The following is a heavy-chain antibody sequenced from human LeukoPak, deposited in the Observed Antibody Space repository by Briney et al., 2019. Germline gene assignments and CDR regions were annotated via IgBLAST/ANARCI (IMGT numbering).Heavy chain of an antibody. Sequence: PSETLSLPCTVSGGSISSYYWSWVRQPAGKGLECMGRIYTSGSTNSNPSLKSRVTMSVDTSKNQFSLKLSSVTAADTAVYYCARGDYGSGSYSYFDYWGQGTLVTVSS. J-gene: IGHJ4*02. CDR1: GGSISSYY. CDR2: IYTSGST. D-gene: IGHD3-10*01. V-gene: IGHV4-4*07. CDR3: ARGDYGSGSYSYFDY.